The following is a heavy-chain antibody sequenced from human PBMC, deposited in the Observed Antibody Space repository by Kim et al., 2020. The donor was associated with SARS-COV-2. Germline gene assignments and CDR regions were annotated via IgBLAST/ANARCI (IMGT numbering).Heavy chain of an antibody. J-gene: IGHJ4*02. CDR2: INHSGST. V-gene: IGHV4-34*01. CDR1: GGSFSGYY. Sequence: SETLSLTCAVYGGSFSGYYWSWIRQPPGKGLEWIGEINHSGSTNYNPSLKSRVTISVDTSKNQFSLKLSSVTAADTAVYYCVSGGYFDWWGFFDYWGQGTLVTVSS. CDR3: VSGGYFDWWGFFDY. D-gene: IGHD3-9*01.